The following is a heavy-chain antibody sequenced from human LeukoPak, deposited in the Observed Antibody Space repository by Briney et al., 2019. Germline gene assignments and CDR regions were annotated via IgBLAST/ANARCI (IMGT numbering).Heavy chain of an antibody. Sequence: PSETLSLTCAVYGGSFSGYYWSWLRQPTGKGLEWIGEINHSGSNNYNPSLKSRVTISVDTSKNQFSLKLSSVTAADTAVYYCARVASSSWHFGYYYYYGMDVWGKGTTVTVSS. CDR3: ARVASSSWHFGYYYYYGMDV. CDR1: GGSFSGYY. D-gene: IGHD6-13*01. CDR2: INHSGSN. V-gene: IGHV4-34*01. J-gene: IGHJ6*04.